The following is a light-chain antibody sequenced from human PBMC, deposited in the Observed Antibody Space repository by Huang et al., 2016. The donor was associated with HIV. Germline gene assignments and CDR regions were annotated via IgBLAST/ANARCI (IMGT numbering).Light chain of an antibody. CDR1: QSVSSN. CDR3: HQYNDWPPGT. J-gene: IGKJ1*01. V-gene: IGKV3-15*01. Sequence: EIVMTQSPATLSVSPGERATLSCWASQSVSSNLAWYQLRPGQAPRLLIYGASTRAPGITARFSCSGSGTEFTLTISSLQSEDFAVYYCHQYNDWPPGTFGQGTKVEIK. CDR2: GAS.